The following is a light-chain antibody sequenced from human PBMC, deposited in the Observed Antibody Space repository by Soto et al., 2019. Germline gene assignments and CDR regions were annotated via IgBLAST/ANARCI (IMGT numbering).Light chain of an antibody. CDR2: GAS. CDR3: QQYGSSPIT. CDR1: QSVTRDY. Sequence: EIVLTQSPDTLSLSPGGRATLSCRASQSVTRDYLGWYQQTPGQAPRLLIFGASSRATGIPDRFTGSGSGTDFTLTISRLEPEDFAVYYCQQYGSSPITFGQGTRLEIK. J-gene: IGKJ5*01. V-gene: IGKV3-20*01.